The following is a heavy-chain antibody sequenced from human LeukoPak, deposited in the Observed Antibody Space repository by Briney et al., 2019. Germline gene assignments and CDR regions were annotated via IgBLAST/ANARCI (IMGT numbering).Heavy chain of an antibody. CDR1: GFTFSSYS. CDR3: ARDFYDFWSGSIRFDP. CDR2: ISSSSSYI. D-gene: IGHD3-3*01. Sequence: PGGSLRLSCAASGFTFSSYSMNWVRQAPGKGLEWVSSISSSSSYIYYTDSVKGRFTISRDNAKNSLYLQMNSLRAEDTAVYYCARDFYDFWSGSIRFDPWGQGTLVTVSS. J-gene: IGHJ5*02. V-gene: IGHV3-21*01.